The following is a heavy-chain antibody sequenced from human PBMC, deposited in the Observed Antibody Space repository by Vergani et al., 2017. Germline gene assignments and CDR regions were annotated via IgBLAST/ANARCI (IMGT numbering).Heavy chain of an antibody. D-gene: IGHD5-18*01. Sequence: QVQLVQSGAEVKKPGSSVKVSCKASGGTFSSSAISWVRQAPGQGLEWMGGIIPIFGTVNYAQKFQGRVTITADKSTSTAYMELSSLRSEDTAVYYCARNPRVDTAMLDYYYYGMDVWGQGTTVTVSS. CDR3: ARNPRVDTAMLDYYYYGMDV. CDR1: GGTFSSSA. CDR2: IIPIFGTV. V-gene: IGHV1-69*06. J-gene: IGHJ6*02.